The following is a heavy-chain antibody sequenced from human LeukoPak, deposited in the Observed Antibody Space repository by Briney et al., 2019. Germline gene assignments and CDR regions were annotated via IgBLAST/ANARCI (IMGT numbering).Heavy chain of an antibody. V-gene: IGHV4-59*01. CDR1: GDSIRTYY. CDR3: ARLGSGSYRD. D-gene: IGHD1-26*01. CDR2: IYYSGST. J-gene: IGHJ4*02. Sequence: SETLSLTCTVSGDSIRTYYWSWIRQPPGKGLESIGYIYYSGSTNYNPSLESRVTISVDTSKNQFSLKLSSVTAADTAVYSCARLGSGSYRDWGQGTLVTVSS.